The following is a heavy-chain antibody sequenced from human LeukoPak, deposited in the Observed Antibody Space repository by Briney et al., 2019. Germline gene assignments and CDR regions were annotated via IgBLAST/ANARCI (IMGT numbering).Heavy chain of an antibody. Sequence: SETLSLTYTVSGGSISSYYWSWIRQPAGKGLEWIGRIYTSGSTNYNPSLKSRVTMSVDTSKNQFSLKLSSVTAADTAVYYCAREGYSSSWYDDYYYYYMDVWGKGTTVTVSS. D-gene: IGHD6-13*01. CDR2: IYTSGST. V-gene: IGHV4-4*07. CDR3: AREGYSSSWYDDYYYYYMDV. J-gene: IGHJ6*03. CDR1: GGSISSYY.